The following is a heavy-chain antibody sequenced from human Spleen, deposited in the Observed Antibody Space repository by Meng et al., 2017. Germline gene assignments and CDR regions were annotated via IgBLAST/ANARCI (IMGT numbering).Heavy chain of an antibody. Sequence: QVQLQQWGAGLLKPSETLSLTCAVYGGSFSGYYWSWIRQPPGKGLEWIGEINHSGSTNYNPSLKSRVTISVDTSKNQFSLKLSSVTAADTAVYYCARVGVYSSSWDYWGQGTLVTVLL. D-gene: IGHD6-13*01. V-gene: IGHV4-34*01. CDR3: ARVGVYSSSWDY. CDR1: GGSFSGYY. CDR2: INHSGST. J-gene: IGHJ4*02.